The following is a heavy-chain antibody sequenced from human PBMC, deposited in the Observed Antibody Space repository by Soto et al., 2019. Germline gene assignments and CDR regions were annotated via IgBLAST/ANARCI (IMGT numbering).Heavy chain of an antibody. J-gene: IGHJ5*02. D-gene: IGHD1-26*01. CDR2: IGAHNGDT. CDR1: GYTFNTYG. CDR3: SRDCRRAELFAP. V-gene: IGHV1-18*01. Sequence: ASVKVSCKASGYTFNTYGFTWVRQAPGQGLERMGWIGAHNGDTNYVQKFQGRVTMTTETSTTTSYMELRNLTSDDTAVYFCSRDCRRAELFAPWGQGSLVTVSS.